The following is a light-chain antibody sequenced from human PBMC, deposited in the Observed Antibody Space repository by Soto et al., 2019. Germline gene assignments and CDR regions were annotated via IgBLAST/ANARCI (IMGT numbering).Light chain of an antibody. CDR3: SSYAGSNIYV. CDR1: SSDVGGYNY. J-gene: IGLJ1*01. CDR2: EVS. V-gene: IGLV2-8*01. Sequence: QYVLTQPPSASGSPGQSVTISCTGTSSDVGGYNYVSWYQQHPGKAPKLMIYEVSKRPSGVPDRFSGSKSGNTASLTVSGLQAEDEADYYCSSYAGSNIYVFGTGTKVTVL.